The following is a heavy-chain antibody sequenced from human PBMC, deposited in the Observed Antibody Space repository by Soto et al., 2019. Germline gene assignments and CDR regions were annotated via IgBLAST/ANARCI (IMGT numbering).Heavy chain of an antibody. J-gene: IGHJ6*02. CDR3: ARDFPDSPPGMDV. D-gene: IGHD2-15*01. CDR1: GFTFSYYW. CDR2: IKQDGSEK. Sequence: PGGSLRLSCAASGFTFSYYWMSWVRQAPGKGLEWVANIKQDGSEKYYVDSVKGRFTISSDNAKNSLYLQMNSLRAEDTAVYYCARDFPDSPPGMDVWGQGTTVTVSS. V-gene: IGHV3-7*01.